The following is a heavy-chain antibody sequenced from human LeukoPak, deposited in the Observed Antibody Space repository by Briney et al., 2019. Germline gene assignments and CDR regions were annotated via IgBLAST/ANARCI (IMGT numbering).Heavy chain of an antibody. Sequence: GGSLRLSCAASGFTFSSYDMHWVRQATGKGLEWVSAIGTAGDTYYPGSVKGRFTISRENAKNSLYLQMNSLRAGDTAVYYCARVGYDGGFDYWGQGTLVTVSS. CDR3: ARVGYDGGFDY. D-gene: IGHD5-12*01. J-gene: IGHJ4*02. V-gene: IGHV3-13*01. CDR2: IGTAGDT. CDR1: GFTFSSYD.